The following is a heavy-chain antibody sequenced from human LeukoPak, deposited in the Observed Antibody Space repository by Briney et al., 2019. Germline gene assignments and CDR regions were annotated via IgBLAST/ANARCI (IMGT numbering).Heavy chain of an antibody. CDR1: GGSISSGGYY. CDR3: ARDSSIANYYYYYGMEV. J-gene: IGHJ6*02. Sequence: SQSLSLTCTVPGGSISSGGYYWSWIRHHPGKGLEWNGYIYYRGSSYYNPSLKSRVTISVDTSKNQFSLKLSSVTAADTDVYYCARDSSIANYYYYYGMEVWGQGTTVSVSS. CDR2: IYYRGSS. V-gene: IGHV4-31*03.